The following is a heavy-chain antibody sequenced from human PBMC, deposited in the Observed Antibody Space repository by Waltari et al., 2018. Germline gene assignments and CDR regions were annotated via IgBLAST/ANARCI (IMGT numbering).Heavy chain of an antibody. V-gene: IGHV3-74*01. CDR3: ARHLHY. J-gene: IGHJ4*02. CDR1: GSIFRNYW. Sequence: EEQLVESGGGLVQPGGSLRLSCVASGSIFRNYWMHWGRKVPGKGLVWVSRISEDGSVANYADSVQGRFTVSRDNARNTLYLQMDSLRVEDTAVYYCARHLHYWGQGTLVTVSS. CDR2: ISEDGSVA.